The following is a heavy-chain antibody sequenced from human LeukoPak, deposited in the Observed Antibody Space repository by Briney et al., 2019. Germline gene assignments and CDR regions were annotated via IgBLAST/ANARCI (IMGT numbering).Heavy chain of an antibody. J-gene: IGHJ4*02. D-gene: IGHD2-8*01. CDR1: GYSFINYW. CDR2: IYPGDSET. CDR3: ARHSTSGDDY. V-gene: IGHV5-51*01. Sequence: GESLKISCKGSGYSFINYWIGWVRQMPGEGLEWMGIIYPGDSETRYSPSFQGQVTISADKSINTAYLQWNSLKASDTAMYYCARHSTSGDDYWGQGTLVTVSS.